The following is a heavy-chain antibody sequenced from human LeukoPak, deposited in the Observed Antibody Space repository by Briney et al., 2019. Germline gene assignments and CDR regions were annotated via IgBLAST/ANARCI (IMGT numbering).Heavy chain of an antibody. Sequence: GGSPRLSCAASGFTFSNYWMNWVRQAPGKGLEWVADIKDDGSKKYYVDSVKGRFTISRDNAENPLYLQMHSLRVEDTAVYYCARDVGDPVRFDYWGQGTLVTVSS. CDR2: IKDDGSKK. CDR1: GFTFSNYW. J-gene: IGHJ4*02. V-gene: IGHV3-7*01. CDR3: ARDVGDPVRFDY. D-gene: IGHD2-21*02.